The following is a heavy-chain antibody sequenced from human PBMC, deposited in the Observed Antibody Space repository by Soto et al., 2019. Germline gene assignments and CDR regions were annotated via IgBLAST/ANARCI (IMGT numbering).Heavy chain of an antibody. CDR1: GFTFSSYA. J-gene: IGHJ4*02. CDR2: IGGSAAGS. D-gene: IGHD6-19*01. Sequence: EVQLLESGGNLVQPGGSLKLSCAASGFTFSSYAMSWVRQAPGKGLEWVSGIGGSAAGSNYADSVKGRFTISRDNSRNTVYLERSSLRAEDTALYFCASGGGIAVAGTHLDYWGQGTLVTVSS. V-gene: IGHV3-23*01. CDR3: ASGGGIAVAGTHLDY.